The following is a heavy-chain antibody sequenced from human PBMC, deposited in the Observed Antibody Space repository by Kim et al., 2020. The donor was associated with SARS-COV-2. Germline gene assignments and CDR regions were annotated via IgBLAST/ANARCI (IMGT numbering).Heavy chain of an antibody. CDR3: ARDRDILTGPPDAFDI. J-gene: IGHJ3*02. V-gene: IGHV1-2*02. Sequence: ASVKVSCKASGYTFTGYYMHWVRQAPGQGLEWMGWINPNSGGTNYAQKFQGRVTMTRDTSISTAYMALSRLRSDDTAVYYCARDRDILTGPPDAFDIWGQGKMVTVSS. CDR1: GYTFTGYY. CDR2: INPNSGGT. D-gene: IGHD3-9*01.